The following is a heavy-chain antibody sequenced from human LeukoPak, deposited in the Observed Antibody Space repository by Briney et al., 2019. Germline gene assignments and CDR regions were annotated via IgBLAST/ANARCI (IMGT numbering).Heavy chain of an antibody. CDR1: GFTFSSYA. J-gene: IGHJ4*02. CDR2: ISGSGGST. D-gene: IGHD3-16*01. Sequence: PGGSLRLSCAASGFTFSSYAMSWVRQAPGKGLERVSAISGSGGSTYYADSVKGRFTISRDNAKNTLYLQMNSLRVEDTAVYYCARAVWEYKFDYWGQGDLVTVSS. V-gene: IGHV3-23*01. CDR3: ARAVWEYKFDY.